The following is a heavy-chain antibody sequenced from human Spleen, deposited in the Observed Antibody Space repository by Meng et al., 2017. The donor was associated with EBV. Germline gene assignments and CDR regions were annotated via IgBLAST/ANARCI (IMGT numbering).Heavy chain of an antibody. Sequence: QGHPQREGTGLFKPPGPRSLTCAVYGGSFSGYYWSWTRHSPGKGLEWIGEINHSRDTHYSPSLKSRVTLSVDTSRNEFSLKLRSVTAADTAIYFCAYNNYSPRFDYWGQGILVTVSS. CDR3: AYNNYSPRFDY. CDR2: INHSRDT. V-gene: IGHV4-34*01. D-gene: IGHD5-24*01. J-gene: IGHJ4*02. CDR1: GGSFSGYY.